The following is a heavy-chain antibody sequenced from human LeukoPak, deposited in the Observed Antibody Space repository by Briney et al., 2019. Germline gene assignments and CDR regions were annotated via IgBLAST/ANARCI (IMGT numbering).Heavy chain of an antibody. CDR3: ARDRGNRVFDY. J-gene: IGHJ4*02. Sequence: SETLSLTCTVSGGSISSYYWSWIRQPPGKGLEWIGYIYYSGSTNYNPSLKSRVTISVDTSKSQFSLKLSSVTAADTAVYYCARDRGNRVFDYWGQGTLVTVSS. CDR2: IYYSGST. CDR1: GGSISSYY. D-gene: IGHD4-23*01. V-gene: IGHV4-59*01.